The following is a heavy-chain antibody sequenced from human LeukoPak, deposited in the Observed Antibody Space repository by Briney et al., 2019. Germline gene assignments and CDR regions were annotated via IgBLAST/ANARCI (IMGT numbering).Heavy chain of an antibody. J-gene: IGHJ4*02. CDR1: GFTFSSYW. V-gene: IGHV3-74*01. CDR3: ARRSAVAGTLDY. Sequence: GGSLRLSCAASGFTFSSYWMHWVRHATGKGLVWVSRINSDGSTTTYAGSVKGRFTISRDNAKNTLYLQMNSLRAEDTAVYYCARRSAVAGTLDYWGQGTLVTVSS. D-gene: IGHD6-19*01. CDR2: INSDGSTT.